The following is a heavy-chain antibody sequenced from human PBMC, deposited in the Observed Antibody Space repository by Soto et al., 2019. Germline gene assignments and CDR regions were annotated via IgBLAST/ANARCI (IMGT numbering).Heavy chain of an antibody. D-gene: IGHD1-7*01. Sequence: QVQLQESGPGLVKPSETLSLTCTVSGGSISGYYWSWIRQPPGKGLEWIGYIFYSGSTNYNPSLKSRVTISVDTSKNQFSLKLTSVTAADTAVYYCGRVPGTTGYWYFDLWGRGTLVTVSS. CDR1: GGSISGYY. J-gene: IGHJ2*01. V-gene: IGHV4-59*01. CDR3: GRVPGTTGYWYFDL. CDR2: IFYSGST.